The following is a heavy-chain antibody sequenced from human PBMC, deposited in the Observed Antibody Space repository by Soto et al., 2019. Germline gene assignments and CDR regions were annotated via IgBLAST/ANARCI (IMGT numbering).Heavy chain of an antibody. D-gene: IGHD3-22*01. CDR2: IYYSGST. CDR1: GGSISSYY. V-gene: IGHV4-59*01. J-gene: IGHJ5*02. Sequence: SETLSLTCTVSGGSISSYYWSWIRLPPGKGLEWIGYIYYSGSTNYNPSLKSRVTMSVDMSKNQFSLTLSSVTAADTAVYYYDSSGQSAWFDPWGQGTLVTVSS. CDR3: DSSGQSAWFDP.